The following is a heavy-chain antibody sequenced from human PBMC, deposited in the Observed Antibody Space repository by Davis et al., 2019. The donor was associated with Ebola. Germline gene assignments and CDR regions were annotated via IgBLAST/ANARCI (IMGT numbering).Heavy chain of an antibody. CDR3: ARGWLRTGLDY. V-gene: IGHV6-1*01. J-gene: IGHJ4*02. Sequence: PSETLSLTCAISGDSVSSAGWNWIRQSPSRGLEWLGRTYYKSKWYNDYAVSVKSRITINPDTSKNQFSLQLNSVTPEDTAVYYCARGWLRTGLDYWGQGTLVTVSS. CDR1: GDSVSSAG. CDR2: TYYKSKWYN. D-gene: IGHD5-12*01.